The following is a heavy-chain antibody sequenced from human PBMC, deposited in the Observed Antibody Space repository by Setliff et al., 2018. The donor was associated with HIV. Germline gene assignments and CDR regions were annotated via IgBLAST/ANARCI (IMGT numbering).Heavy chain of an antibody. D-gene: IGHD3-16*01. CDR3: ARVGFGDSDAFDI. V-gene: IGHV4-31*03. J-gene: IGHJ3*02. CDR1: GGSIGGYY. Sequence: SETLSLTCTVSGGSIGGYYWSWIRQHPGKGLEWIGFISYSGTAYYNPSLKSRVTISVETSKNQFSLKLSSVIAADTAVYYCARVGFGDSDAFDIWGQGTMVTVSS. CDR2: ISYSGTA.